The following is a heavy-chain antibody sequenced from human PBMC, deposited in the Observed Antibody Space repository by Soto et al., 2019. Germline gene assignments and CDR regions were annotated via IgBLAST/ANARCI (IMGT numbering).Heavy chain of an antibody. CDR3: ARGHEFGGNSDAFDI. V-gene: IGHV1-18*03. Sequence: ASVKVSCKASGYTFTIYGINWVRQAPGQGLEWMGWISPDNGNTNYAQKFQGRVTITADESTSTAYMELRSLRSEDMAVYYCARGHEFGGNSDAFDIWGQGTVVTVSS. CDR1: GYTFTIYG. D-gene: IGHD2-21*02. J-gene: IGHJ3*02. CDR2: ISPDNGNT.